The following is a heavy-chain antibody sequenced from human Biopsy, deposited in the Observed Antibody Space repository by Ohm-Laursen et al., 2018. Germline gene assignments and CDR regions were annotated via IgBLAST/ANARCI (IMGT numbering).Heavy chain of an antibody. V-gene: IGHV1-8*01. J-gene: IGHJ4*02. CDR3: ARGRNPVWFGEDLDY. CDR2: MNPNSGNT. CDR1: GYTFTSYE. D-gene: IGHD3-10*01. Sequence: ASVKVSCKASGYTFTSYETNWVRQATGQGLEWMGWMNPNSGNTGYAQKFQGRVTMTRNTSISTAYMEVSSLRSEDTAVYYCARGRNPVWFGEDLDYWGQGTPVTVSS.